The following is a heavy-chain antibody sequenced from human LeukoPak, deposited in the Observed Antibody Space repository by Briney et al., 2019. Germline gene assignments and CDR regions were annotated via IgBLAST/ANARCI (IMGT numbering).Heavy chain of an antibody. V-gene: IGHV3-66*01. D-gene: IGHD6-19*01. Sequence: SGGSLRLSCAASGFTVSSNYMSWVRQAPGKGLEWVSVIYSGGSTYYADSVKGRFTISRDNSKNTLYLQMNSLRAEDTAVYYCAKAEQWLVYVWGQGTMVTVSS. J-gene: IGHJ3*01. CDR1: GFTVSSNY. CDR3: AKAEQWLVYV. CDR2: IYSGGST.